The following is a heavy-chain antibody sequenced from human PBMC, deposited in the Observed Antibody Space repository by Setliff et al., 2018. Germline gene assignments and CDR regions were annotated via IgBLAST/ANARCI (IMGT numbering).Heavy chain of an antibody. CDR2: VNSDETTT. CDR1: GFTLGTYW. J-gene: IGHJ4*02. Sequence: GGSLRLSCAASGFTLGTYWMHWVRQVPGKGLVWVSRVNSDETTTTYADSVKGRFTISRDNAKNSLYLQMNSLRVEDTAVYFCARAKGTSMATQYFDYWGQGTPVTVSS. V-gene: IGHV3-74*01. D-gene: IGHD3-10*01. CDR3: ARAKGTSMATQYFDY.